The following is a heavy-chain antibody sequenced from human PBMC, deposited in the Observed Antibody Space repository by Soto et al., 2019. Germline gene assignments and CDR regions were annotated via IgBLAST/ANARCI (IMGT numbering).Heavy chain of an antibody. V-gene: IGHV4-30-2*01. CDR3: ARARSIAAAGITNWFDP. CDR1: GGSISSGGYS. CDR2: IYHSGST. J-gene: IGHJ5*02. D-gene: IGHD6-13*01. Sequence: TLSLTCAVSGGSISSGGYSWSWIRQPPGKGLEWIGYIYHSGSTYYNPSLKSRVTISVDRSKNQFSLKLSSVTAADTAVYYCARARSIAAAGITNWFDPWGQGTLVTVSS.